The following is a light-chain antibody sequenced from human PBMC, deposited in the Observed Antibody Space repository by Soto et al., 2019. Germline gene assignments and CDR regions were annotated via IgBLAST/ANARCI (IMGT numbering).Light chain of an antibody. CDR3: QKYNSALSLT. Sequence: DIQMTQSPSSLSASVGDRVTITCRASQGISNYLAWYQQKPGKVPKLLTYAASTLQSGVPSRFSGSGSGTDFTLTISSLQPEDVATYYCQKYNSALSLTFGGGTKVEIK. CDR1: QGISNY. J-gene: IGKJ4*01. V-gene: IGKV1-27*01. CDR2: AAS.